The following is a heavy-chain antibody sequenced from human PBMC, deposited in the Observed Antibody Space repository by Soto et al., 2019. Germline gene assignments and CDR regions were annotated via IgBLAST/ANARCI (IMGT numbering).Heavy chain of an antibody. D-gene: IGHD1-20*01. CDR1: GFTFTNYG. CDR2: VSKSDYT. Sequence: GGSLRLSCEVSGFTFTNYGINWVRQAPGKGLEWVSSVSKSDYTYFSDSVKGRFTIPRDNAKKSVSLQMNNLRAEDTAVYYCAREDSIIIPAVADFWGQGTLVTVSS. J-gene: IGHJ4*02. V-gene: IGHV3-21*04. CDR3: AREDSIIIPAVADF.